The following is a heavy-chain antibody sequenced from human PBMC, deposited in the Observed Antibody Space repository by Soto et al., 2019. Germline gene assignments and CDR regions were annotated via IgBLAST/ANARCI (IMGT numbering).Heavy chain of an antibody. V-gene: IGHV1-8*01. CDR1: GYTFTSYD. Sequence: ASVKVSCKASGYTFTSYDINWVRQATGQGLEWMGWMNPNSGNTGYAQKFQGRVTMTRNTSISTAYMELSSLRSEDTAVYYCAGGGYCSGGSCYSDWFDPWGQGTLVTVSS. CDR3: AGGGYCSGGSCYSDWFDP. CDR2: MNPNSGNT. D-gene: IGHD2-15*01. J-gene: IGHJ5*02.